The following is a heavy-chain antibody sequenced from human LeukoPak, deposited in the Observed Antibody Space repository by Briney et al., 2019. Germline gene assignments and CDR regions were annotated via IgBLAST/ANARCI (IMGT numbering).Heavy chain of an antibody. CDR1: GYTFTSCY. D-gene: IGHD5-18*01. J-gene: IGHJ4*02. V-gene: IGHV1-46*01. CDR2: INPSGGST. CDR3: ARDWGMRVQLWSFDY. Sequence: GASVKVSCKASGYTFTSCYMHWVRQAPGQGLEWMGIINPSGGSTSYAQKCQGRVTMTRDTSTSTVYMELSSLRSEDTAVYYCARDWGMRVQLWSFDYWGQGTLVTVSS.